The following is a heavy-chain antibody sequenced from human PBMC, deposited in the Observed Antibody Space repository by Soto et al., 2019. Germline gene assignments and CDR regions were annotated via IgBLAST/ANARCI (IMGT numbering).Heavy chain of an antibody. J-gene: IGHJ3*02. CDR1: GYAFTTYH. CDR3: ARDEVPDVQNDAFDI. V-gene: IGHV1-46*04. Sequence: ASVKVSCKASGYAFTTYHMHWVRQAPGQGLEWMGMIDPSDGTTTYAQKLQGRVTMTRDTATSAVYMELSSLRSEDTAVYYCARDEVPDVQNDAFDIWGQGTMVTVSS. CDR2: IDPSDGTT.